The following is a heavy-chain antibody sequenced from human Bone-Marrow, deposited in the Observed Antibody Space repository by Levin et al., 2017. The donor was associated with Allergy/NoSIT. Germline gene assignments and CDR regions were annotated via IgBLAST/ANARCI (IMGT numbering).Heavy chain of an antibody. CDR1: GFTFSSYS. CDR3: AREGFAGFNPPYYFDN. J-gene: IGHJ4*02. Sequence: GGSLRLSCEGSGFTFSSYSMSWVRQAPGKGLEWVSSIRRGDDKKYYADSMEGRFTISRDNTKNSLYLQMNSLRVEDTAVYFCAREGFAGFNPPYYFDNWGQGSQVTVSS. D-gene: IGHD6-25*01. CDR2: IRRGDDKK. V-gene: IGHV3-21*01.